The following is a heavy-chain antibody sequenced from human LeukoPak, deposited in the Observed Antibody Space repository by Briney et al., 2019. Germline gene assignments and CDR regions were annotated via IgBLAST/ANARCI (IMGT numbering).Heavy chain of an antibody. CDR1: GFTFSSYS. D-gene: IGHD6-6*01. V-gene: IGHV3-21*01. CDR2: ISSSSSYI. J-gene: IGHJ4*02. CDR3: ARDRGAARHNY. Sequence: GGSLRLSCAASGFTFSSYSMNWVRQAPGEGLEWVSSISSSSSYIYYADSVKGRFTISRDNAKNSLYLQMNSLRAEDTAVYYCARDRGAARHNYWGQGTLVTVSS.